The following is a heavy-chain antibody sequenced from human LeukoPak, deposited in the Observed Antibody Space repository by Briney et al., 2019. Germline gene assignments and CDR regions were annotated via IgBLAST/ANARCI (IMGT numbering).Heavy chain of an antibody. CDR1: GYSISSGYY. D-gene: IGHD3-3*01. CDR3: ARSRTIFGVVIHWFDP. Sequence: SETLSLTCAVSGYSISSGYYWGWIRQPPGKGLEWIGSIYHSGSTYYNPSLKSRVTISVDTSKNQFSLKLSSVTAADTAVHYCARSRTIFGVVIHWFDPWGQGTLVTVSS. V-gene: IGHV4-38-2*01. CDR2: IYHSGST. J-gene: IGHJ5*02.